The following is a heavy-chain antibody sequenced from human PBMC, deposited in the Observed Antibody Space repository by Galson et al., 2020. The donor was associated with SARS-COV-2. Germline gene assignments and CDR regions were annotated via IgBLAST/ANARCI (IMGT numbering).Heavy chain of an antibody. CDR3: ARESSSRDGDYYYYMDV. J-gene: IGHJ6*03. V-gene: IGHV1-2*04. Sequence: ASVTVSCKASGYTFTGYYMHWVRQAPGQGLEWMGWINPNSGGTNYAQKFQGWVTMTRDTSISTAYMELSRLRSDDTAVYYCARESSSRDGDYYYYMDVWGKGTTVTGSS. CDR2: INPNSGGT. CDR1: GYTFTGYY. D-gene: IGHD2-2*01.